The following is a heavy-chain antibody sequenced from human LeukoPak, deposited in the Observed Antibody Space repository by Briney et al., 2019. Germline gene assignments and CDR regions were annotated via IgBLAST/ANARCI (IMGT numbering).Heavy chain of an antibody. Sequence: GESLKISCKGSGYILSSYWIGWARQMPGKGLEWMGIIYPGGSDTRYSPPFQGQVTISADKSISTAYVQWNSLRASDTAMYYCARHQYYYDTRAYYIDYWGQGTLVRVSS. V-gene: IGHV5-51*01. CDR3: ARHQYYYDTRAYYIDY. J-gene: IGHJ4*02. CDR1: GYILSSYW. D-gene: IGHD3-22*01. CDR2: IYPGGSDT.